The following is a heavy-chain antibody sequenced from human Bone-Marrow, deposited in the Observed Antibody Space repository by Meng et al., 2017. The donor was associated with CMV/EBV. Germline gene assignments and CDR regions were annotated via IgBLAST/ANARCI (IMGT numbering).Heavy chain of an antibody. Sequence: GGSLRLSCAASGFTFSSYAMSWVRQAPGKGLEWVSAISGSGGSTYYADSVKGRFTISRDNSKNTLYLQMNSLRAEDTAVYYCAKVVSIVVVPAGEDVWGQGTTVNVSS. D-gene: IGHD2-2*01. J-gene: IGHJ6*02. CDR3: AKVVSIVVVPAGEDV. V-gene: IGHV3-23*01. CDR2: ISGSGGST. CDR1: GFTFSSYA.